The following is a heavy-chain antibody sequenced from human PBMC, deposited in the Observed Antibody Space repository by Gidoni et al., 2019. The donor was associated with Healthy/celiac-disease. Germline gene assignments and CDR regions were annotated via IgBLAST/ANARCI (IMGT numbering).Heavy chain of an antibody. Sequence: HVQLQQSGAGLLQPSETLSLTCAVYGGSFSGYYWSWIRQPPGKGLEWIGEINHSGSTNYNPSLKSRVTISVDTSKNQFSLKLSSVTDADTAVYYCAREGAVEYWGQGTLVTVSS. CDR1: GGSFSGYY. CDR3: AREGAVEY. CDR2: INHSGST. V-gene: IGHV4-34*01. J-gene: IGHJ4*02. D-gene: IGHD1-26*01.